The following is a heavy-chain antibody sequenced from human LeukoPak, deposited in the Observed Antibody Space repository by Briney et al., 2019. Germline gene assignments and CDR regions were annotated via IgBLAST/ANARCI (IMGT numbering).Heavy chain of an antibody. D-gene: IGHD4-23*01. CDR1: GYTFTSYY. CDR2: INPSGGST. Sequence: ASVKVSCKASGYTFTSYYMHWVRQAPGQGLEWMGLINPSGGSTSYAQKFQGRVTMTRDTSTSTVYMELSSLRSEDTAVYYCARVGGNSVLQYYFDYWGQGTLVTVSS. CDR3: ARVGGNSVLQYYFDY. J-gene: IGHJ4*02. V-gene: IGHV1-46*01.